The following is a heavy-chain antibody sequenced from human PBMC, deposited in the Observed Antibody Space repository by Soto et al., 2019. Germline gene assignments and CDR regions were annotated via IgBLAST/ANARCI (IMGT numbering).Heavy chain of an antibody. Sequence: ASVKVSCKASGYTFTSYDINWVRQATGQGLEWMGWMNPNSGNTGYAQKFQGRVTMTRNTSISTAYMELSNLRSEDTAVYYCASAVMITFGGVIANDYWGQGTLVTVSS. J-gene: IGHJ4*02. CDR2: MNPNSGNT. CDR1: GYTFTSYD. CDR3: ASAVMITFGGVIANDY. V-gene: IGHV1-8*01. D-gene: IGHD3-16*02.